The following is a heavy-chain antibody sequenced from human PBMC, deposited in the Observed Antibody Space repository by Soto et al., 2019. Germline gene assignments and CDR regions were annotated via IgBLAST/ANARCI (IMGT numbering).Heavy chain of an antibody. V-gene: IGHV6-1*01. D-gene: IGHD2-8*01. J-gene: IGHJ5*02. CDR1: GESVSTITAT. Sequence: PSQTLSLTCDISGESVSTITATWDWIRQSPSRGLEWLGRTYYRSKWFYDYAVSVRSRITIGPDTSNNQVSLQLNSVTPDDTAVYYCVRLIGNSWLDTWGQGTLVTVSS. CDR2: TYYRSKWFY. CDR3: VRLIGNSWLDT.